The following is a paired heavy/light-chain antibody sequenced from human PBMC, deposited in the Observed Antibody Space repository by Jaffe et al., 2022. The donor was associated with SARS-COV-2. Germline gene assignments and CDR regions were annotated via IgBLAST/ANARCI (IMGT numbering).Light chain of an antibody. Sequence: DIHMTQSPSSLSASAGDRVTITCRASQDVAKFLGWFQQKPGKAPKSLIYGASTFLTGVPARFTASGSGTVFTLTITSLQPEDFATYYCHQYKGYPLTFGGGTKVELK. CDR1: QDVAKF. CDR2: GAS. CDR3: HQYKGYPLT. V-gene: IGKV1-16*01. J-gene: IGKJ4*01.
Heavy chain of an antibody. J-gene: IGHJ5*02. V-gene: IGHV3-7*01. Sequence: EVQLVESGGGLVQPGGSLTLSCEGSGFSFSTYWMSWVRQAPGKGLEWVANIKEDGSEKNYVDSVKGRFSISRDNAKSSLFLQMNSLTAEDTAVYYCARATRGFDPWGQGTLVTVSS. D-gene: IGHD1-1*01. CDR2: IKEDGSEK. CDR3: ARATRGFDP. CDR1: GFSFSTYW.